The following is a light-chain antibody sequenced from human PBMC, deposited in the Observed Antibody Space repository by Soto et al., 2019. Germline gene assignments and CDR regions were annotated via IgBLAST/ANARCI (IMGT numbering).Light chain of an antibody. J-gene: IGLJ2*01. Sequence: SYELTQPPSVSVAPGQTARITCGGNNIGSKSVHWYQQKPGQAPVLVVYDDSDRPSGIPERFSGSKSGTSASLAISGLQSEDEADYYCAAWDDSLNGLHVVFGGGTQLTVL. CDR2: DDS. CDR1: NIGSKS. V-gene: IGLV3-21*02. CDR3: AAWDDSLNGLHVV.